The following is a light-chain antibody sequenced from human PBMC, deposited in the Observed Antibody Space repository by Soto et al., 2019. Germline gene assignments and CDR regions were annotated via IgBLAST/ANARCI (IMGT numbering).Light chain of an antibody. CDR2: AAS. CDR1: QDISNW. Sequence: DIQMTQSPSSVSASVGDRVTITCRASQDISNWLAWYQQKPEKAPKLLIYAASSLQSGVPSRFSGSGSGTDFTLTISSLQPEDFATYYCQQANSFPPTFGGGTKVEIK. V-gene: IGKV1-12*01. CDR3: QQANSFPPT. J-gene: IGKJ4*01.